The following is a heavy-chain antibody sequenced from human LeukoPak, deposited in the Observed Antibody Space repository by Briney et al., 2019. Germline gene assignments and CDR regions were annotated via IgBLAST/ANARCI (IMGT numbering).Heavy chain of an antibody. D-gene: IGHD6-19*01. J-gene: IGHJ4*02. CDR3: ARRGRFSSGRGEFDY. V-gene: IGHV5-51*01. Sequence: GESLQISCKGFGYSFTNYWIAWVRQMPGKGLECMGIIYADDSETRYSASFQGQVTLTVDKSINTAYLQWSSLKASDSAIYYCARRGRFSSGRGEFDYWGQGTLVTVSS. CDR2: IYADDSET. CDR1: GYSFTNYW.